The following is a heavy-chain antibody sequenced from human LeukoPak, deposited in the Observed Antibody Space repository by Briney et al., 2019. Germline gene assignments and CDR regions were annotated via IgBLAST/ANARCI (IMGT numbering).Heavy chain of an antibody. CDR3: VRDDWGPAEG. CDR2: TDSYGSEI. CDR1: GFMFSSNW. J-gene: IGHJ4*02. Sequence: GGSLRLSCAASGFMFSSNWMSWVRQAPGKGLEWVANTDSYGSEIYYVDTVKGRFTISRDNAKKSIYLEMNNLRVEDTAVYYCVRDDWGPAEGWGPGTLVTVSS. V-gene: IGHV3-7*03. D-gene: IGHD3-16*01.